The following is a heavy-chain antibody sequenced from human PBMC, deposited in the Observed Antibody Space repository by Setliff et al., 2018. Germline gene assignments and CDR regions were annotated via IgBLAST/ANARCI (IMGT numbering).Heavy chain of an antibody. J-gene: IGHJ6*03. CDR2: IYIGGSA. Sequence: ASETLSLTCTVSGSSISSYYWSWIRQPAGKGLEWIGHIYIGGSANYNPSLKSRVTMSIDTSKDQFSLKLNSVTAADMAVYYCAREQWLDPPGYYYMDVWAKGTTVTVS. CDR3: AREQWLDPPGYYYMDV. D-gene: IGHD6-19*01. CDR1: GSSISSYY. V-gene: IGHV4-4*07.